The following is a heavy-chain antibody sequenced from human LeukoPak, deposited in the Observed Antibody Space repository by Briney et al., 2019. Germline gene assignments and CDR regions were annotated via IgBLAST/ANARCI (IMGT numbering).Heavy chain of an antibody. D-gene: IGHD6-19*01. CDR1: GFTFSSYD. V-gene: IGHV3-13*05. CDR3: ARADSSGWYFDY. CDR2: IGTAGDP. J-gene: IGHJ4*02. Sequence: GGSLRLSCAASGFTFSSYDMHWVRQATGKGLEWVSAIGTAGDPYYPGSVKGRFTISRENAKNSLYLQMNNLRAGDTAVYYCARADSSGWYFDYWGQGTLVTVSS.